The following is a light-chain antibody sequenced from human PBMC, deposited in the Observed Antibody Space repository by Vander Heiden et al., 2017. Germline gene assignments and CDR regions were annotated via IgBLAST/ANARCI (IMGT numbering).Light chain of an antibody. CDR1: QSVSSN. Sequence: ILMSQSPATLSVSPWERATLSCRASQSVSSNLAWYQQKPGQAPRLLIYGASTRATGIPARFSGSGSGTEFTLTISSLQSEDFAVYYCQQYNNWPPWTFGQGTKVEIK. CDR2: GAS. V-gene: IGKV3-15*01. J-gene: IGKJ1*01. CDR3: QQYNNWPPWT.